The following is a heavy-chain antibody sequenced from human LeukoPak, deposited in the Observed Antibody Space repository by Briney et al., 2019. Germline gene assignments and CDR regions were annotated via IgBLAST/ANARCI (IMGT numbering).Heavy chain of an antibody. D-gene: IGHD3-3*01. CDR3: ARLFWRDYYYMDV. J-gene: IGHJ6*03. CDR1: GGSISSYY. V-gene: IGHV4-59*01. Sequence: PSETLSLTCTVSGGSISSYYWSWIRHPPGKGLEWIGYIYYSGSTNYNPSLKSRVTISVDTSKNQFSLKLSSVTAADTAVYYCARLFWRDYYYMDVWGKGTTVTVSS. CDR2: IYYSGST.